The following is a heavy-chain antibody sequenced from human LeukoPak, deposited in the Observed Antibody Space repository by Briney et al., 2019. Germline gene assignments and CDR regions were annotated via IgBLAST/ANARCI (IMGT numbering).Heavy chain of an antibody. CDR2: ISYDGSNK. CDR3: ARATHYYGSGSYYRQFDY. Sequence: PGGSLRLSCAASGFTFSSYGMHWVRQAPGKGLEWVAVISYDGSNKYYADSVKGRFTISRDNAKSSLYLQMNSLRAEDTALYYCARATHYYGSGSYYRQFDYWGQGTLVTVSS. V-gene: IGHV3-30*03. CDR1: GFTFSSYG. D-gene: IGHD3-10*01. J-gene: IGHJ4*02.